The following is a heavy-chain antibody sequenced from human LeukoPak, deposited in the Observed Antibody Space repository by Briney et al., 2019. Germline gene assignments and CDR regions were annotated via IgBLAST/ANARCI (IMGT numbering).Heavy chain of an antibody. J-gene: IGHJ4*02. CDR1: GFTFSNYA. V-gene: IGHV3-23*01. Sequence: GGSLRLSCAASGFTFSNYAMSWVRQAPGKGLEWVSAISGSGGTTYYADSVKGRFTISRDNSKNMLYLQMGSLRAEDMAVYYCARQSHYGGNDYWGRGTLVTVSS. D-gene: IGHD4-17*01. CDR2: ISGSGGTT. CDR3: ARQSHYGGNDY.